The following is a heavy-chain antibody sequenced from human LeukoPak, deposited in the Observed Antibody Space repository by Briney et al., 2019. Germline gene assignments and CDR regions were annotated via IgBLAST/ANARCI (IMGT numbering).Heavy chain of an antibody. Sequence: GGSLRLSCAASGFTSSNYAMSWVRQAPGKGLEWVSAISGSGGSTYYADSVKGRFTISRDNAKNSLYVQMDSLRAEDTAVYYCARGDSSGYVCDYWGQGTLVTVSS. CDR1: GFTSSNYA. CDR2: ISGSGGST. D-gene: IGHD3-22*01. J-gene: IGHJ4*02. CDR3: ARGDSSGYVCDY. V-gene: IGHV3-23*01.